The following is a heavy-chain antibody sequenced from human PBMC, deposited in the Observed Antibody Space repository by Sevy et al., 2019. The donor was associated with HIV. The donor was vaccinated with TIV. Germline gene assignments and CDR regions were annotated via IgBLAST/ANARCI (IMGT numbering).Heavy chain of an antibody. V-gene: IGHV4-30-4*01. Sequence: SETLSLTCTVSGGSISSGDYYWSWIRQPPGKGLEWIGYIYYSGSTYYNPSLMSRVTISVDTSKNQFSLKLSSVTAADTAVYYCARGPSPMVRGVIITDYYYYGMDVWGQGTTVTVSS. CDR3: ARGPSPMVRGVIITDYYYYGMDV. CDR2: IYYSGST. D-gene: IGHD3-10*01. J-gene: IGHJ6*02. CDR1: GGSISSGDYY.